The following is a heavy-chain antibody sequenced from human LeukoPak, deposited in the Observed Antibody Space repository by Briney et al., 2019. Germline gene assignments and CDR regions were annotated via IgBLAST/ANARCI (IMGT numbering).Heavy chain of an antibody. D-gene: IGHD3-9*01. CDR3: ARLPTGYPNWFDP. Sequence: PSETLSLTCAVSGGSISSSSYYWGWIRQPPGKGLEWIGNINYGGSGSTYYNPSLKSRVTISVDTSRSQFSLKLNSVTAADTAVYYCARLPTGYPNWFDPWGQGTLVTVSS. CDR1: GGSISSSSYY. J-gene: IGHJ5*02. V-gene: IGHV4-39*01. CDR2: INYGGSGST.